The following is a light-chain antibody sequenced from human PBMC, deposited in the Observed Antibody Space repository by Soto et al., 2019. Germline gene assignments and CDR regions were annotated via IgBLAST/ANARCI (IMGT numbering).Light chain of an antibody. V-gene: IGKV1-5*03. Sequence: DIQMTQSPSTLSASIGDRVSITCRASQSITYWLAWYQQKPGQAPKLLIYQASTLESGVPSRFSGSGSGTEFTLTISSLQPADFATYYCQQYHSYPYTFGQGTKVDIK. CDR2: QAS. CDR3: QQYHSYPYT. J-gene: IGKJ2*01. CDR1: QSITYW.